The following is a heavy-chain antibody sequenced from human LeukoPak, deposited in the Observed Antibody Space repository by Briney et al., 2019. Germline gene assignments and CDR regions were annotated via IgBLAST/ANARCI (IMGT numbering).Heavy chain of an antibody. Sequence: GGSLRLSCATSGFTYSNYAMNWVRQAPGKGLEWVSVISGSGRSTYYADSVKGRFTISRDNSKNTLYLQMNSLRAEDTAVYYCAKTHYYDSSGYPMVAEVPFDYWGQGTLVTVSS. CDR3: AKTHYYDSSGYPMVAEVPFDY. J-gene: IGHJ4*02. CDR1: GFTYSNYA. V-gene: IGHV3-23*01. CDR2: ISGSGRST. D-gene: IGHD3-22*01.